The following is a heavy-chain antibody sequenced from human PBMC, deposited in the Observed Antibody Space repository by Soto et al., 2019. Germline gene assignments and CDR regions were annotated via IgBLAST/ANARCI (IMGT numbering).Heavy chain of an antibody. CDR1: GYTFSSYG. CDR2: ISAYNGNT. V-gene: IGHV1-18*01. CDR3: TRDWHFDSSGYYYGWFDP. J-gene: IGHJ5*02. Sequence: QVQLVQSGAEVKKPGASVKVSCKTSGYTFSSYGITWVRQAPGQGLEWMGWISAYNGNTNYAQSLQGRVTMTTDTSTSTAYMELRSLRSDDTAVYYCTRDWHFDSSGYYYGWFDPWGQGTLVTVS. D-gene: IGHD3-22*01.